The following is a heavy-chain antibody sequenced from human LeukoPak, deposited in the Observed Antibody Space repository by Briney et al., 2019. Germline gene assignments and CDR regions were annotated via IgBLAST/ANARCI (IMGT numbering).Heavy chain of an antibody. CDR1: GGSISSYY. CDR3: ARGTYNSSPPDL. CDR2: IYYSGST. V-gene: IGHV4-59*01. J-gene: IGHJ3*01. Sequence: SETLSLTCTVSGGSISSYYWSWIRQPPGKGLEWIGYIYYSGSTKYNPSLKSRVTILVDTSRNQFSLKLSSVTAADTAVYYCARGTYNSSPPDLWGQGTMVTVSS. D-gene: IGHD1-14*01.